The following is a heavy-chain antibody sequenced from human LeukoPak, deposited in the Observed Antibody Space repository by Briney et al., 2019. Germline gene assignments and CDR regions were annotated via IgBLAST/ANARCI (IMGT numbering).Heavy chain of an antibody. D-gene: IGHD4-17*01. CDR1: GGSFSGYY. V-gene: IGHV4-34*01. CDR2: INHSGGT. J-gene: IGHJ4*02. CDR3: AREEGKDYGLDY. Sequence: SETLSLTCAVYGGSFSGYYWSWIRQPPGKGLEWIGEINHSGGTNYNPSLKSRVTISVDTSKNQFSLKLSSVTAADTAVYYCAREEGKDYGLDYWGQGTLVTVSS.